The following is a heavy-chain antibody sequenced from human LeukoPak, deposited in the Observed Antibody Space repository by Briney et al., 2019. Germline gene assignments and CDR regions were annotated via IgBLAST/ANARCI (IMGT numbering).Heavy chain of an antibody. V-gene: IGHV5-51*01. CDR3: ARHIGYSAWNPDY. Sequence: PGESLKISCKASGYSFTSYWIGWVRQMPGKGLEWMGIIYPYDSDTRYSPSFQGQVPISADKSISTAYLQWSNLKASDTAMYYCARHIGYSAWNPDYWGQGTLVTVSS. J-gene: IGHJ4*02. D-gene: IGHD5-12*01. CDR1: GYSFTSYW. CDR2: IYPYDSDT.